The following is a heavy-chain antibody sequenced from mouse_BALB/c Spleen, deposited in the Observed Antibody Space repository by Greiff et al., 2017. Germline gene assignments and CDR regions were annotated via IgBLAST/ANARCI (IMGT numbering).Heavy chain of an antibody. J-gene: IGHJ2*01. CDR3: ARKGAITTVVAHFDY. V-gene: IGHV1-14*01. Sequence: VQLKESGPELVKPGASVKMSCKASGYTFTSYVMHWVKQKPGQGLEWIGYINPYNDGTKYNEKFKGKATLTSDKSSSTAYMELSSLTSEDSAVYYCARKGAITTVVAHFDYWGQGTTLTVSS. CDR1: GYTFTSYV. CDR2: INPYNDGT. D-gene: IGHD1-1*01.